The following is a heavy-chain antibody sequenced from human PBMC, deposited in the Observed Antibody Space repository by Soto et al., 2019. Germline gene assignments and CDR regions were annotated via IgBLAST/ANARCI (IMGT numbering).Heavy chain of an antibody. Sequence: EVQLLESGGGLVQPGGSLRLSCAASGFTFSNYGMSWVRQAPGKGLEWVSAISGSGADTNYADSVKGRLTISRDNSKITLFLQMNSLRAEDTAVYYWAKGSPDSRGYHFFFDYWGQGTLVTVSS. CDR1: GFTFSNYG. D-gene: IGHD3-22*01. CDR2: ISGSGADT. CDR3: AKGSPDSRGYHFFFDY. J-gene: IGHJ4*02. V-gene: IGHV3-23*01.